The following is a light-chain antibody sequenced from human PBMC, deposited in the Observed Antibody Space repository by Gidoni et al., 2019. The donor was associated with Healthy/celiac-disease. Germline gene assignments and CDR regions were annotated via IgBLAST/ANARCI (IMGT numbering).Light chain of an antibody. Sequence: QSVMTQPPSVSGAPGRRVHISCTGSSSNIGAGYDVHWYQQLPGTAPKLLIYGNSNRPSGVPDRFSGSKSGTSASLAITGLQAEDEADYYCQSYDSSLSGYVFGTGTKVTVL. CDR2: GNS. V-gene: IGLV1-40*01. CDR1: SSNIGAGYD. J-gene: IGLJ1*01. CDR3: QSYDSSLSGYV.